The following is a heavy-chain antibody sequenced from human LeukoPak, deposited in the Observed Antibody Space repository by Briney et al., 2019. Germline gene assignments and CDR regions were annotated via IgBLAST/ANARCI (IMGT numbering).Heavy chain of an antibody. CDR3: ARISSTDSSGYYYPGCFQH. CDR1: GGSISSYY. V-gene: IGHV4-59*08. CDR2: IYYSGST. D-gene: IGHD3-22*01. J-gene: IGHJ1*01. Sequence: PSETLSLTCTVSGGSISSYYWSWIRQPPGKGLEWIGYIYYSGSTNYNPSLKSRVTISVDTSKNQFSLKLSSVTAADTAVYYCARISSTDSSGYYYPGCFQHWGQGTLVTVSS.